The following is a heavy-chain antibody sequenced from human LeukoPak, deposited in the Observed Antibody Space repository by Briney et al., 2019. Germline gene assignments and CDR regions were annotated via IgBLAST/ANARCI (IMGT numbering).Heavy chain of an antibody. D-gene: IGHD4-17*01. V-gene: IGHV4-4*07. Sequence: PSETLSLTCAVSGGSISSYYWSWIRQPAGKGLEWIGRIYISGSTNYNPSLKSRVTMSVDTSKNQFSLKLSSVTAADTAVYYCARALTTVTTDCWFDPWGQGTLVTVSS. J-gene: IGHJ5*02. CDR3: ARALTTVTTDCWFDP. CDR1: GGSISSYY. CDR2: IYISGST.